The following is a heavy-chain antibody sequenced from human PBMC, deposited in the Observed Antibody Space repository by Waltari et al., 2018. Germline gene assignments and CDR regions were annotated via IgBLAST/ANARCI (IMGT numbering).Heavy chain of an antibody. CDR1: GGSFTDFY. CDR2: INHGGST. Sequence: QMQLQQWGAGLLNPSETLSLTCAVYGGSFTDFYWSWFRPPPGEGLEWIGEINHGGSTNYNPSLKSRLTISVDTSKSQFSLKLSSVTAADTAVYYCARYGTGRGYWYFDLWGRGTLVSVSS. J-gene: IGHJ2*01. CDR3: ARYGTGRGYWYFDL. D-gene: IGHD1-1*01. V-gene: IGHV4-34*02.